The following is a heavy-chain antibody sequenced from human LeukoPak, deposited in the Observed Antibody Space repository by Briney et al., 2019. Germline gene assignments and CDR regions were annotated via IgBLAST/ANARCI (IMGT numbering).Heavy chain of an antibody. CDR3: ARDKYYYDSSGYLNWFDP. J-gene: IGHJ5*02. V-gene: IGHV4-4*07. Sequence: PSETLSLTCTVSGGSISSYYWSWIRQPAGKGLEWIGRIYTSGSTNYNPSLKSRVTMSVDTSKNQFSLKLSSVTAADTAVYYCARDKYYYDSSGYLNWFDPWGQGTLVTVSS. CDR1: GGSISSYY. CDR2: IYTSGST. D-gene: IGHD3-22*01.